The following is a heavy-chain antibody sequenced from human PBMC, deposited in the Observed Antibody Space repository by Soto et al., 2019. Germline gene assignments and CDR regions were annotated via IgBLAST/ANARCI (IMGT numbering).Heavy chain of an antibody. CDR1: GFTFSSYA. CDR2: ISGSGIST. V-gene: IGHV3-23*01. D-gene: IGHD2-21*01. Sequence: PGGSLRLSCAASGFTFSSYAMSWVRQAPGKGLEWVSAISGSGISTYYADSVKGRFTISRDNSKNTLYLQMNSLRAEDTAVYYCARESPIRPYDIVGRAPFDYWGQGTLVTVSS. CDR3: ARESPIRPYDIVGRAPFDY. J-gene: IGHJ4*02.